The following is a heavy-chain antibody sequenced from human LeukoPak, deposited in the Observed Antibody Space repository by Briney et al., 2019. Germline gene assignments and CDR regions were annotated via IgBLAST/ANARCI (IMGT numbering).Heavy chain of an antibody. CDR1: GFTFSSYA. Sequence: GGSLRLSCAASGFTFSSYAMSWVRQAPGKGLEWVSAISGSPGSTYYADSVKGRFTISRDNSKNTLYLQMNSLRAEDTAVYYCAKAPVTTCSGAYCYPFDYWSQGTLVTVSS. CDR3: AKAPVTTCSGAYCYPFDY. V-gene: IGHV3-23*01. CDR2: ISGSPGST. J-gene: IGHJ4*02. D-gene: IGHD2-15*01.